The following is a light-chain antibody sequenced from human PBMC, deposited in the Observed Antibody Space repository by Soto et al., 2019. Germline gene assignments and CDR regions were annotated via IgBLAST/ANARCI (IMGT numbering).Light chain of an antibody. CDR3: QQYKSWPPLT. CDR1: QNINDN. V-gene: IGKV3-15*01. J-gene: IGKJ4*01. CDR2: GVS. Sequence: EIVLTQSPGTLSLSPGERATLSCRASQNINDNLAWYQQKPGQAPRLLIYGVSTRATGIPARFSGSASGTEFTLTISSLQSEDIAVYYCQQYKSWPPLTFGGGTKVDIK.